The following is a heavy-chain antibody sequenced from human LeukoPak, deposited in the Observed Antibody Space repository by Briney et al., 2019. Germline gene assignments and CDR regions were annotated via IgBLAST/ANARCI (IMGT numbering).Heavy chain of an antibody. CDR1: GGSFSGYY. V-gene: IGHV4-34*01. CDR2: INHSGST. D-gene: IGHD7-27*01. J-gene: IGHJ4*02. CDR3: ARLGDWGSVY. Sequence: NTSETLSLTCAVYGGSFSGYYWSWIRQPPGKGLEWIGEINHSGSTNYNPSLKSRVTISVDTSKNQFSLKLSSVTAADTAVYYCARLGDWGSVYWGQGTLVTVSS.